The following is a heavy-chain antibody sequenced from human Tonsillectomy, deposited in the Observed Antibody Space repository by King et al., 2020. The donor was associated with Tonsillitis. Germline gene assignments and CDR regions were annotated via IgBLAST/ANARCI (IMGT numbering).Heavy chain of an antibody. V-gene: IGHV3-30*18. CDR1: RFTFNNHG. CDR3: AKDPTDMGVSYYFDY. Sequence: QLVQSGGGVVQPGRSLRLSCAASRFTFNNHGMHWVRHAPGKGLEWVAVISYDGRNKNYSDSVKGRFSISRDNSKNTLYLQMNSLRAEDTAVYYCAKDPTDMGVSYYFDYWGQGTLVTVSS. J-gene: IGHJ4*02. D-gene: IGHD1-26*01. CDR2: ISYDGRNK.